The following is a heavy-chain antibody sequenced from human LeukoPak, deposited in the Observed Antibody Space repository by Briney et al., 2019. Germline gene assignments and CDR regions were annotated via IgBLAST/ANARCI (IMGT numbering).Heavy chain of an antibody. CDR1: GFTFSSYE. Sequence: GGSLRLSCAASGFTFSSYEMNWVRQAPGEGLEWVSYISSSGSTIYYADSVKGRFTISRDNAKNSLYLQMNSLRAEDTAVYYCARGGNEGACDYWGQGTLVTVSS. D-gene: IGHD1-26*01. V-gene: IGHV3-48*03. CDR2: ISSSGSTI. J-gene: IGHJ4*02. CDR3: ARGGNEGACDY.